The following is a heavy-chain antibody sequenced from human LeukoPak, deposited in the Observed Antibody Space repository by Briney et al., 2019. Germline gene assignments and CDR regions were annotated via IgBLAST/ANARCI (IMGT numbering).Heavy chain of an antibody. D-gene: IGHD6-19*01. CDR3: ARVPGYSGGWYWFDP. CDR1: GGSFSGYY. CDR2: INHSGST. J-gene: IGHJ5*02. Sequence: PSETLSLTCAVYGGSFSGYYWSWLRQPPGKGLEWIGEINHSGSTNYNPSLKSRVTISVDTSKNQFSLKLSSVTAADTAVYYCARVPGYSGGWYWFDPWGQGTLVTVSS. V-gene: IGHV4-34*01.